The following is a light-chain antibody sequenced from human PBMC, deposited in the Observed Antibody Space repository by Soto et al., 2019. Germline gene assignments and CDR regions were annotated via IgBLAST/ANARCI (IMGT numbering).Light chain of an antibody. J-gene: IGLJ2*01. Sequence: VLTQPPSASGTPGQRVTISCSGSSSNIGSNTVNWYQQVPGTAPKLLIYRDNQRPSGVPDRFSGSKSGTSASLAISGLQSEDEADYYCASWDDSPNGPVFGGGTKLTVL. CDR2: RDN. CDR3: ASWDDSPNGPV. V-gene: IGLV1-44*01. CDR1: SSNIGSNT.